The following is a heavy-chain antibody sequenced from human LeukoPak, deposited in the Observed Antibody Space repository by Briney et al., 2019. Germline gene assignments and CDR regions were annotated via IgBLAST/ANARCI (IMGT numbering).Heavy chain of an antibody. J-gene: IGHJ4*02. Sequence: GESLKISCYDSGYNFANFWIGWVRQMPGKGLEWMGIIHPTDSQTLYSPSFQGQVTISVDRFINTAYLQWSSLKASDTAMYYCARRAYSGSGSSDYWGQGTLVTVSS. CDR3: ARRAYSGSGSSDY. CDR2: IHPTDSQT. D-gene: IGHD3-10*01. V-gene: IGHV5-51*01. CDR1: GYNFANFW.